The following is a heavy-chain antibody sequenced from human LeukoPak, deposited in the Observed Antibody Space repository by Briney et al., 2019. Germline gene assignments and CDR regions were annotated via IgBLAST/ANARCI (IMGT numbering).Heavy chain of an antibody. CDR1: GYSFTTYW. J-gene: IGHJ4*02. CDR3: ARARGNSWSYFDY. V-gene: IGHV5-51*01. CDR2: IYPGDSDT. Sequence: GESLKISCKVSGYSFTTYWIGWVRQLPGKGLEWMGIIYPGDSDTRDSPSFQGQVTISADKSISTAYPQWSSLKASDTAMYYCARARGNSWSYFDYWGQGTLVTVSS. D-gene: IGHD6-13*01.